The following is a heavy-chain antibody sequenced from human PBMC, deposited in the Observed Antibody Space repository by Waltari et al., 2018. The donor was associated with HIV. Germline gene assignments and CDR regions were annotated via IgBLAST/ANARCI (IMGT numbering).Heavy chain of an antibody. D-gene: IGHD3-3*01. CDR3: TIRTIFGALQH. V-gene: IGHV3-15*01. CDR1: GFTFRNAW. Sequence: EVQLVESGGGLVKPGGSLRLSCAASGFTFRNAWMSWVRQAPGKGLEWVGRTKSKTDGVTTDYAAPVKGRFTISRDDSKNTLYLQMNSLKTEDTAVYYCTIRTIFGALQHWGQGTLVTVSS. CDR2: TKSKTDGVTT. J-gene: IGHJ1*01.